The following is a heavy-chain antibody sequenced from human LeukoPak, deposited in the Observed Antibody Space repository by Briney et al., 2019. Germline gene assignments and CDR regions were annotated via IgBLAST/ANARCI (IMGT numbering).Heavy chain of an antibody. D-gene: IGHD4-17*01. J-gene: IGHJ4*02. Sequence: GRSLRLSCAASGFTFDDYAMHWVRQAPGKGLEWVSGISWNSGSIGYADSVKGRFTISRDNAKNSLYLQMNSLRAEDTALYYCAKGEAYGDYYFDYWGQGTLVTVSS. CDR1: GFTFDDYA. CDR2: ISWNSGSI. CDR3: AKGEAYGDYYFDY. V-gene: IGHV3-9*01.